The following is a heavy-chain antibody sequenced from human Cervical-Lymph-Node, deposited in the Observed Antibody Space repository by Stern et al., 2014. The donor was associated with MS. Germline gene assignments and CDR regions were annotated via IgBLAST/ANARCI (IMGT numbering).Heavy chain of an antibody. CDR2: VLPDFGGP. D-gene: IGHD6-13*01. CDR1: GGTFTKVP. CDR3: ALSSETSDRWYSLGYDL. Sequence: VQLVESGAEVTKPGSSVKVSCKASGGTFTKVPSSWVRQAPGPGLAWMGRVLPDFGGPTYAQEFRGRVTITADVSTSTVYMELSSLRSDDTAVYYCALSSETSDRWYSLGYDLWGQGTLVTVSS. V-gene: IGHV1-69*01. J-gene: IGHJ5*02.